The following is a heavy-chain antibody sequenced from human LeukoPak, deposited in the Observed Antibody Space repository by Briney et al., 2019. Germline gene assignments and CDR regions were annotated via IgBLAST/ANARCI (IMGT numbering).Heavy chain of an antibody. CDR3: ASGYYYDSSGYPGPDAFDI. Sequence: GGSLRLSCAASGFTFNSYGMNWVRQAPGKGLEWVTLISYDGDEKYYVDSVKGRFTISRDNAKNTLYLQMNSLRAEDTAVYYCASGYYYDSSGYPGPDAFDIWGQGTMVTVSS. CDR1: GFTFNSYG. V-gene: IGHV3-30*03. D-gene: IGHD3-22*01. CDR2: ISYDGDEK. J-gene: IGHJ3*02.